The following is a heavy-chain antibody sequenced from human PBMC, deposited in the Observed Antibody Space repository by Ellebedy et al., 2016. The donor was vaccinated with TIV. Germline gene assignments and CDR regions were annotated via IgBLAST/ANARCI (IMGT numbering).Heavy chain of an antibody. J-gene: IGHJ4*02. CDR2: IKSYGSEK. CDR1: GFTFSTYW. CDR3: ARGRGADY. Sequence: PGGSLRLSCAASGFTFSTYWMIWVRQAPGKGLEWVASIKSYGSEKYYVDSVKGRFTISRDNAKNSLYLQVNSLRAEDTAVYYCARGRGADYWGQGTLVIVSS. V-gene: IGHV3-7*01.